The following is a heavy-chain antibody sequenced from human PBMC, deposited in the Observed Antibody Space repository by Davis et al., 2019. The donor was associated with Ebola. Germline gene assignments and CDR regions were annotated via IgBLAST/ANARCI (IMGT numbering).Heavy chain of an antibody. V-gene: IGHV3-30*03. CDR2: ISYDGSNK. CDR3: ARDLVHIDY. Sequence: PGGSLRLSCVASGFTLSSYGMHWVRQAPGQGLEWVAVISYDGSNKYYSDSVKGRFTVSRDNAKNTLFLQMNSLRAEDTAVYYCARDLVHIDYWGQGTLVTVSS. CDR1: GFTLSSYG. D-gene: IGHD6-13*01. J-gene: IGHJ4*02.